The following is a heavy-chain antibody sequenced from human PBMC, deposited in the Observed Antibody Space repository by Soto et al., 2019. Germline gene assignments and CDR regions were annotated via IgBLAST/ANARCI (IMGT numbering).Heavy chain of an antibody. CDR1: GFSFSWYW. CDR3: AREGEPYSSGCRKCGAYDF. V-gene: IGHV3-7*01. Sequence: EVQLVESGGGLVQPGGSLRLSCAASGFSFSWYWMSWVRQAPGKGLEWVANIKQDGSETDYVQSVKGRFTISRDNARNSLYLQRNGCRVEDTAVYYCAREGEPYSSGCRKCGAYDFWGQGNLVAVSS. CDR2: IKQDGSET. J-gene: IGHJ4*02. D-gene: IGHD6-19*01.